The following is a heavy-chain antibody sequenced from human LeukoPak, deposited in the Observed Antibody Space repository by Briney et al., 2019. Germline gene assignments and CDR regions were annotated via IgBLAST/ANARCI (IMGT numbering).Heavy chain of an antibody. J-gene: IGHJ1*01. V-gene: IGHV3-23*01. CDR1: GFTFSTYA. CDR3: ATDPREYYYDSSGYSPLQH. Sequence: GGSLRLSCAASGFTFSTYAMNWVRQAPGKGLEWVSAISGSGGSTYYADSVKGRFTISRDNSKNTVYLQMNSLRAEDTDVYYCATDPREYYYDSSGYSPLQHWGQGTLVTVSS. D-gene: IGHD3-22*01. CDR2: ISGSGGST.